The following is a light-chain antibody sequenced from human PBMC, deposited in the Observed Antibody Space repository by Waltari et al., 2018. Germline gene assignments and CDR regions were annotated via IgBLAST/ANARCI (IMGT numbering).Light chain of an antibody. CDR2: DAS. Sequence: DIVLTQSLATPSLSPGERATPPCTASQRVSSYLSWYQQKPCQAPRLLIDDASNKATCIPTRFSGSESGTDFTLTISILEPKDFAVYCCQQRINWPLTFNQGTKVEIK. V-gene: IGKV3-11*01. CDR3: QQRINWPLT. CDR1: QRVSSY. J-gene: IGKJ1*01.